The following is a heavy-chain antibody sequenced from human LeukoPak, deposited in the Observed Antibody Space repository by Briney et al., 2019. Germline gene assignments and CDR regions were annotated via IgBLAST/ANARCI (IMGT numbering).Heavy chain of an antibody. J-gene: IGHJ6*02. CDR2: INSDGGKT. CDR3: ATWAFYHGLDV. CDR1: GVAFHAFD. V-gene: IGHV3-43*02. D-gene: IGHD1-26*01. Sequence: PGGSLRLSCAASGVAFHAFDMYWGRQAPGKGLGWVSRINSDGGKTYYADSVRGRFTISRDNSKNSLYLQMNSLRTDDAALYYCATWAFYHGLDVWGQGTTVTVSS.